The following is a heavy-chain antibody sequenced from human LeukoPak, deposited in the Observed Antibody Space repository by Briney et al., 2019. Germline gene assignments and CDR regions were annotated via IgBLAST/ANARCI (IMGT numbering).Heavy chain of an antibody. V-gene: IGHV4-38-2*02. J-gene: IGHJ5*02. CDR3: ARVPGPNWFDP. CDR1: GYSISSGYY. Sequence: SETLSLACTVSGYSISSGYYWGWIRQPPGKGLEWIGSMYHSGSTYYNPSLKSRVTISVDTSKNQFSLKLSSVTAADTAVYYCARVPGPNWFDPWGQGTLVTVSS. CDR2: MYHSGST.